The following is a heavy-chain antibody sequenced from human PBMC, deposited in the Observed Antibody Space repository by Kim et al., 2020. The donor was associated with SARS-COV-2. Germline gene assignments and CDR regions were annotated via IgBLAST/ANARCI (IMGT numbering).Heavy chain of an antibody. Sequence: KGRFTISRDNSKNTLYMQMNSLRAEDTAVYYCARDLPLGYCSGGSCYPDYWGQGTLVTVSS. D-gene: IGHD2-15*01. CDR3: ARDLPLGYCSGGSCYPDY. V-gene: IGHV3-30*01. J-gene: IGHJ4*02.